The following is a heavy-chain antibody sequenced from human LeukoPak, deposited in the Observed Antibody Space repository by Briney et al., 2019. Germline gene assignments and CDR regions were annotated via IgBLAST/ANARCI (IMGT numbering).Heavy chain of an antibody. D-gene: IGHD6-6*01. J-gene: IGHJ4*02. CDR1: GGSISSSNW. V-gene: IGHV4-4*02. CDR2: IYHSGST. CDR3: AAAGRSSSSSDY. Sequence: SGTLSLTCAVSGGSISSSNWWSWVRQPPGKGLEWIGEIYHSGSTNYNPSLKSRVTISVDTSKNQFSLKLSSVTAADTAVYYCAAAGRSSSSSDYWGQGTLVTVSS.